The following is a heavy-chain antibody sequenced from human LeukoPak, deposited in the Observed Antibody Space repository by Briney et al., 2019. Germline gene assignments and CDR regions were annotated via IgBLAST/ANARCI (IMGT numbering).Heavy chain of an antibody. J-gene: IGHJ4*02. CDR3: SRENGAFSPFGY. CDR1: GGSITSTNW. D-gene: IGHD2-8*01. V-gene: IGHV4-4*02. Sequence: PSETRSLTCGVSGGSITSTNWWSWGRQTPGQGLEWIGEISLNGVTNYNRSLNRPVTMLLDTSRNHLSLNLTSVTAADTAVYYCSRENGAFSPFGYWGQGTLVTVPS. CDR2: ISLNGVT.